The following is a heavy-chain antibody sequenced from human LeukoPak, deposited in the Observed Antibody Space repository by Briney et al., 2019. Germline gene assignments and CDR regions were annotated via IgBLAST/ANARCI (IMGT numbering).Heavy chain of an antibody. CDR2: IIPIFRTA. J-gene: IGHJ6*02. V-gene: IGHV1-69*13. CDR1: GGPFNTYP. D-gene: IGHD5-18*01. Sequence: SVKVSCTASGGPFNTYPINWLRQAPGQGLEWMGGIIPIFRTANYAHEFQGRVMITADESTTTVYMDLGSLRSEDTAVYYCARSPYNYGYYYFYAMDVWGQGTTVTVSS. CDR3: ARSPYNYGYYYFYAMDV.